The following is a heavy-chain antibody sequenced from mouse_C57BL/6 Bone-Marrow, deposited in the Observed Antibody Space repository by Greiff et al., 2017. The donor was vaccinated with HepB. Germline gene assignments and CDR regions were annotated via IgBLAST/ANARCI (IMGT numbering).Heavy chain of an antibody. D-gene: IGHD2-4*01. CDR3: ARNPPVYYDYDWDWYVDV. V-gene: IGHV2-9-1*01. Sequence: VKLMESGPGLVAPSQSLSITCTVSGFSLTSYAISWVRQPPGKGLEWLGVIWTGGGTNYNSALKSRLSISKDNSKSQVFLKMNSLQTDDTARYYCARNPPVYYDYDWDWYVDVWGTGTTVTVSS. CDR2: IWTGGGT. CDR1: GFSLTSYA. J-gene: IGHJ1*03.